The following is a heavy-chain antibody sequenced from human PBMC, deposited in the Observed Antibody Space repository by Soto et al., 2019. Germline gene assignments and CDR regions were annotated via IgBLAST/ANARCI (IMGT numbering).Heavy chain of an antibody. V-gene: IGHV6-1*01. CDR2: TYYRSKWYN. CDR3: AREMDYYDNSGYYYVFDY. CDR1: GDSVSSNSAA. D-gene: IGHD3-22*01. J-gene: IGHJ4*02. Sequence: SQTLSLTCAISGDSVSSNSAAWNWIRQSPSRGLEWLGRTYYRSKWYNDYAVSVKSRITINPDTSKNQFSLQLNSVTPEDTAVYYCAREMDYYDNSGYYYVFDYWGQGTLVTVSS.